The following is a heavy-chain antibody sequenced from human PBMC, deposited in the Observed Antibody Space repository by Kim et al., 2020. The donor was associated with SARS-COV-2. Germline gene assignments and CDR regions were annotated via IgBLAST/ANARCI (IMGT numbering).Heavy chain of an antibody. Sequence: PPLKRQVTVSVDTSKNQYSLKLCSVTAADPAVYYCARTPITMIVVVDAFDIWGQGTMVTVSS. D-gene: IGHD3-22*01. V-gene: IGHV4-31*01. CDR3: ARTPITMIVVVDAFDI. J-gene: IGHJ3*02.